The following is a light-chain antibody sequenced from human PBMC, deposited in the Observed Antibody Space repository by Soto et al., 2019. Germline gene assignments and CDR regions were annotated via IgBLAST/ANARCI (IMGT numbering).Light chain of an antibody. CDR1: SSDVGGYNY. CDR2: DVS. V-gene: IGLV2-14*03. CDR3: CSYGNDYTRV. Sequence: QSALTQPASVSGSPGQSITMSCTGTSSDVGGYNYVSWYQHHPGRAPKLLIHDVSDRPSGVSDRFSGSKSGNTASLTISGLKDEDEADYYCCSYGNDYTRVFGTGTKLTVL. J-gene: IGLJ1*01.